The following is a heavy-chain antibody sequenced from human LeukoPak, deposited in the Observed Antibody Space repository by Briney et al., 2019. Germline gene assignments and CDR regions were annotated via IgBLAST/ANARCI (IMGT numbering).Heavy chain of an antibody. CDR2: IYPGDSDT. J-gene: IGHJ4*02. CDR3: ARYSPDVVVAHSAQFDY. CDR1: GYTFSSYW. V-gene: IGHV5-51*01. Sequence: GESLKISCKGSGYTFSSYWIAWVRQMPGKGLEWMGIIYPGDSDTRYSPSFEGQVTISADKTISTAYLQWNSLKASDTATYYSARYSPDVVVAHSAQFDYWGQGTLVTVSS. D-gene: IGHD2-2*01.